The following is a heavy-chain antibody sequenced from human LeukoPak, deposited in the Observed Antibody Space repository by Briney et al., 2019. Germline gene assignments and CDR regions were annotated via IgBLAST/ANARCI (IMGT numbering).Heavy chain of an antibody. CDR3: AEVESSYCRI. CDR1: GFTFSNAW. CDR2: IGGGGYTT. J-gene: IGHJ4*01. V-gene: IGHV3-23*01. Sequence: QTGGSLRLSCAASGFTFSNAWMSWVRQAPGKGLEWVSSIGGGGYTTYYADSVRGRFTISRDNSKNSMYLQMSSLRAEDTAIYYCAEVESSYCRIWGQGTLVTVSS. D-gene: IGHD3-10*01.